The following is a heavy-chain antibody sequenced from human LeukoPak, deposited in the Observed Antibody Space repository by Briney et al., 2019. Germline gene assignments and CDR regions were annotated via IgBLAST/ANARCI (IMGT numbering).Heavy chain of an antibody. CDR1: GYPFTMSW. J-gene: IGHJ5*02. CDR3: ATDSSQGKNTSWFDP. D-gene: IGHD2/OR15-2a*01. V-gene: IGHV1-46*01. CDR2: INPNDWTT. Sequence: ASVTVSYKASGYPFTMSWMHWVRQAPAQGLEWMAIINPNDWTTIYAQLFQDRVTFTRDTSTSTVYVELSSLSCGDAALYYCATDSSQGKNTSWFDPWGQGTLVTVSS.